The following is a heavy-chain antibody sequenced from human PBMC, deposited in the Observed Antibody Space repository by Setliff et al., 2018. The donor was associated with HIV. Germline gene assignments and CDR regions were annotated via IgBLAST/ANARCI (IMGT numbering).Heavy chain of an antibody. Sequence: PGGSLRLSCAASGFTFSYYSMNWVRQAPGKGLEWVSSITSNTDYISYADSVKGRFTISRDNTKNSLYLQMNSPRAEDTAVYYCARDLNWGFDYWGQGTQVTVSS. J-gene: IGHJ4*02. CDR3: ARDLNWGFDY. V-gene: IGHV3-21*01. CDR2: ITSNTDYI. CDR1: GFTFSYYS. D-gene: IGHD7-27*01.